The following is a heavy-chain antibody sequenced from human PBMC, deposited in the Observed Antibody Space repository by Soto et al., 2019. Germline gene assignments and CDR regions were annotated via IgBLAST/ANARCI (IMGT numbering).Heavy chain of an antibody. CDR2: IWYDGSNK. Sequence: QVQLVESGGGVVQPGRSLRLSCAASGFTFSSYGMHWVRQAPGKGLEWVAVIWYDGSNKYYADSVKGRFTISRDNSKNTLYLQMNSLRAEDTAVYYCAREYSSSWWAFDYWGQGTLVTVSS. D-gene: IGHD6-13*01. V-gene: IGHV3-33*01. CDR3: AREYSSSWWAFDY. J-gene: IGHJ4*02. CDR1: GFTFSSYG.